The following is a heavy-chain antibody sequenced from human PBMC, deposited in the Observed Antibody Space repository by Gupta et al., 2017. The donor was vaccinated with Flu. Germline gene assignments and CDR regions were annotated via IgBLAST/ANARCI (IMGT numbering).Heavy chain of an antibody. CDR3: AKDWKWNYNIYGMNV. CDR1: GFSFSNYG. CDR2: MLHEGSSE. D-gene: IGHD3-9*01. J-gene: IGHJ6*02. Sequence: QERVVESGGGGVQPGGSLRLSCAASGFSFSNYGMRWVRKGPGKGLELVADMLHEGSSENYADSVKGRFTISRDNSKNTMYLQMNSLRTEDTAVYHCAKDWKWNYNIYGMNVWGQGTTVTVSS. V-gene: IGHV3-30*18.